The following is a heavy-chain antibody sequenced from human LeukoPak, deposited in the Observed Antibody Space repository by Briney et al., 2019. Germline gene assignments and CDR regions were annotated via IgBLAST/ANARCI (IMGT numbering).Heavy chain of an antibody. CDR3: AKVTGSGDYYFYGMDV. V-gene: IGHV3-23*01. CDR1: GFTFSSYA. D-gene: IGHD3-10*01. CDR2: ISGSGGST. Sequence: GGSLRLSCAASGFTFSSYAMSWVRQAPGKGLEWVSAISGSGGSTYYADSVKGRFTISRDNSKNTLHLQMNSLRPEDTAVYYCAKVTGSGDYYFYGMDVWGPGTTVVVSS. J-gene: IGHJ6*02.